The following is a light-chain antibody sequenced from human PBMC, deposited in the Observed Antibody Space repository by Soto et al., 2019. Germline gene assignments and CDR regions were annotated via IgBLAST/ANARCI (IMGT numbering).Light chain of an antibody. CDR1: SRDVGGYNY. Sequence: QSALTQPASVSGSPGQSITISCTGNSRDVGGYNYVSWYQHHPGKAPKLMIYEVSNRPSGVSNRFSGSKSGNTASLTISGLQAEDEADYYCSSYTSNSPYVFGTGTKLTVL. V-gene: IGLV2-14*01. CDR2: EVS. J-gene: IGLJ1*01. CDR3: SSYTSNSPYV.